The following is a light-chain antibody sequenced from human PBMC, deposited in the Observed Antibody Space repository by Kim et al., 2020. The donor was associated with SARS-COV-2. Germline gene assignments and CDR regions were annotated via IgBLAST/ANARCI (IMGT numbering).Light chain of an antibody. CDR1: QTVFNSY. Sequence: EIVLTQSPGTLSLSPGERATLSGMSSQTVFNSYLSWYQQKPGQSPRLLIYGASSMATDIPDRFSGSGSGTDLTLTISRLEPEDFAVYYCQQYGSAPYTLGQGTKLEI. J-gene: IGKJ2*01. CDR3: QQYGSAPYT. CDR2: GAS. V-gene: IGKV3-20*01.